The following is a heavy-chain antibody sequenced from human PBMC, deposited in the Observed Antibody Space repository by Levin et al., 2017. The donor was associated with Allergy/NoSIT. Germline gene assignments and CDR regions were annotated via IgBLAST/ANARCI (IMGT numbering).Heavy chain of an antibody. CDR2: IFPGDSDT. V-gene: IGHV5-51*01. CDR1: GYSFTSFW. CDR3: ARRDSDGSNSFDY. Sequence: GESLKISCQASGYSFTSFWFGWVRQRPGKGLEWMGLIFPGDSDTRVSPSFQGQIIMSVDKSISTAYLRWNSLKASDSAMYYCARRDSDGSNSFDYWGQGTLVTVSS. D-gene: IGHD4-23*01. J-gene: IGHJ4*02.